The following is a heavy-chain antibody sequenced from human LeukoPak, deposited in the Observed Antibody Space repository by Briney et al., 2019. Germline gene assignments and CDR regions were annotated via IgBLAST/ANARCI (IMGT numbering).Heavy chain of an antibody. V-gene: IGHV1-8*02. CDR3: AKVRSGDYYGSGFDY. Sequence: ASVKVSCKASGYTFTSYNINWVRQATGQGLEWMGWMNPNSGNTGYAQKFQGRVTITRNTSISTAYMELSSLRSEDTAVYYRAKVRSGDYYGSGFDYWGQGTLVTVSS. D-gene: IGHD1-26*01. CDR1: GYTFTSYN. J-gene: IGHJ4*02. CDR2: MNPNSGNT.